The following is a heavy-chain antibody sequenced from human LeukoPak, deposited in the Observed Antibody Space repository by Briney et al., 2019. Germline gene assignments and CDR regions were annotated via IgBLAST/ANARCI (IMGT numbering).Heavy chain of an antibody. CDR3: ARPGRSTSCYHY. CDR1: GYTFTSYD. CDR2: IIPIFGTA. Sequence: SVKVSCKASGYTFTSYDINWVRQAPGQGLEWMGGIIPIFGTANYAQKFQGRVTITADESTSTAYMELSSLRSEDTAVYYCARPGRSTSCYHYWGQGTLVTVSS. V-gene: IGHV1-69*13. J-gene: IGHJ4*02. D-gene: IGHD2-2*01.